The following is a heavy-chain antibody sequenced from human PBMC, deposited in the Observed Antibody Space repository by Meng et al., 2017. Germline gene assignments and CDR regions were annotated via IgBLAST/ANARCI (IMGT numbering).Heavy chain of an antibody. CDR2: INPNSGGT. CDR3: ARDHVWYFDL. CDR1: GYPFTGYD. J-gene: IGHJ2*01. V-gene: IGHV1-2*02. Sequence: VHLVQAGAEVRKPGASVKGSCKASGYPFTGYDMHWARQAPGQGLEWMGWINPNSGGTNYAQKFQGRVTMTRDTSISTAYMELSRLRSDDTAVYYCARDHVWYFDLWGRGTLVTASS.